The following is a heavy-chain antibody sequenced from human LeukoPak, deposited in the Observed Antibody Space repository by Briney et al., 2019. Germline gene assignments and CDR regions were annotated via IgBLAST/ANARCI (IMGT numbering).Heavy chain of an antibody. D-gene: IGHD3-10*01. J-gene: IGHJ5*02. V-gene: IGHV3-73*01. Sequence: PGGSLRLSCAASGFTFSGSAMHWVRQASGKGLEWVGRIRSKANSYATAYAALVKGRFTISRDDSKNTAYLQMNSLKTEDTAVYYCTRRGYGSGSYPWGQGTLVTVSS. CDR1: GFTFSGSA. CDR2: IRSKANSYAT. CDR3: TRRGYGSGSYP.